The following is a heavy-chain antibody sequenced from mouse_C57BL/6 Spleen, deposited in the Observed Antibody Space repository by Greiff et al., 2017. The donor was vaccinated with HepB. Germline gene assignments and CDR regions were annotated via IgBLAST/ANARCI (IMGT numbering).Heavy chain of an antibody. CDR1: GYTFTDYY. Sequence: EVQLQQSGPVLVKPGASVKMSCKASGYTFTDYYMNWVKQSHGKSLEWIGVINPYNGGTSYNQKFKGKATLTVDKSSSTAYMERNSLTSEDSAVYYCAREVTTVVTPYYAMDYWGQGTSVTVSS. V-gene: IGHV1-19*01. CDR3: AREVTTVVTPYYAMDY. CDR2: INPYNGGT. D-gene: IGHD1-1*01. J-gene: IGHJ4*01.